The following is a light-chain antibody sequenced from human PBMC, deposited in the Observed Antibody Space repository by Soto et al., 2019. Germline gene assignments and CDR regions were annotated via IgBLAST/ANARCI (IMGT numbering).Light chain of an antibody. CDR2: DVS. CDR3: CSYAGSYTYV. Sequence: QSVLTQPRSVSGSRGQSVTISCTGTSSDVGGYNYVSWYQQHPGKAPKLMIYDVSKRPSGVPDRFSGSKSGNTASLTISGLQAEDEADYYCCSYAGSYTYVFGTGTKV. CDR1: SSDVGGYNY. J-gene: IGLJ1*01. V-gene: IGLV2-11*01.